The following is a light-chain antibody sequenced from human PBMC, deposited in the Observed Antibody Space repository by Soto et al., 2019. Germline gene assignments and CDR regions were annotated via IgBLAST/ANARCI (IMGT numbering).Light chain of an antibody. V-gene: IGKV3-15*01. CDR1: QHVSSN. CDR2: RAS. J-gene: IGKJ2*01. Sequence: EIVMTQSPATLSVSPGGSATLSCRASQHVSSNFAWYRQKPGQAPTLVIYRASTRATGIPARFSGSGSGTEFTHTISSLQSEDFAVYYCQQYNNWPYTFGQGTKLEIK. CDR3: QQYNNWPYT.